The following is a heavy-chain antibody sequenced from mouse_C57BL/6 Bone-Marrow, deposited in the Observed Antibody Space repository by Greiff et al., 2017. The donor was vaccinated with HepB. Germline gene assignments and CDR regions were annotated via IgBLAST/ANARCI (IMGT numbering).Heavy chain of an antibody. J-gene: IGHJ3*01. Sequence: ESGPGLVKPSQSLSLTCSVTGYSITSGYYWNWIRQFPGNKLEWMGYISYDGSNNYNPSLKNRISITRDTSKNQFFLKLNSVTTEDTATYYCAREDGSSLWFAYWGQGTLVTVS. D-gene: IGHD1-1*01. CDR1: GYSITSGYY. V-gene: IGHV3-6*01. CDR2: ISYDGSN. CDR3: AREDGSSLWFAY.